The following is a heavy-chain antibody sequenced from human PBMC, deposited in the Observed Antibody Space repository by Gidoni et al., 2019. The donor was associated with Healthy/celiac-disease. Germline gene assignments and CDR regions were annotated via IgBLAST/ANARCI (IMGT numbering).Heavy chain of an antibody. D-gene: IGHD6-13*01. Sequence: QVQLVESGGGVVQPGRSLRLSCAASGFTFSSYGRHWVRQAPGKGLEWVAVIWYDGSNKYYADSVKGRFTISRDNSKNTLYLQMNSLRAEDTAVYYCAREDSSSWTRAALHHWGQGTLVTVSS. V-gene: IGHV3-33*01. CDR2: IWYDGSNK. CDR1: GFTFSSYG. J-gene: IGHJ4*02. CDR3: AREDSSSWTRAALHH.